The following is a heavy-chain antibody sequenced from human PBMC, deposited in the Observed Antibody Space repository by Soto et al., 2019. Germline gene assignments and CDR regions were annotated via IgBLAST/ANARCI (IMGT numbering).Heavy chain of an antibody. CDR3: AAEFDVGY. Sequence: EVQLLESGGGLVQPGGSLRLSCAASGFTLSNYVLSWVRQAPGKGLEWVSNISESGANTHYADSVKGRFTISRDNSWNTVDLQMNSLRGEDTDVYYYAAEFDVGYWGQGTLLTVRS. CDR2: ISESGANT. J-gene: IGHJ4*02. D-gene: IGHD3-10*01. V-gene: IGHV3-23*01. CDR1: GFTLSNYV.